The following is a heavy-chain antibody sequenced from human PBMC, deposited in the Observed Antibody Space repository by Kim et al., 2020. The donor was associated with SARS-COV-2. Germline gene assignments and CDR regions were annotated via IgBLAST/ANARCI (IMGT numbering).Heavy chain of an antibody. J-gene: IGHJ4*02. CDR3: ASGRDYLWGSILPDY. Sequence: GGSLRLSCAASGFPFSSYWMHWVRQAPGKGLVWVSRINSDGSSTNYAEPVKGRFTISRDNAKTTLYIQMNSLRGEDTAVYYCASGRDYLWGSILPDYWGQGAPVTVSS. CDR1: GFPFSSYW. V-gene: IGHV3-74*01. D-gene: IGHD3-16*01. CDR2: INSDGSST.